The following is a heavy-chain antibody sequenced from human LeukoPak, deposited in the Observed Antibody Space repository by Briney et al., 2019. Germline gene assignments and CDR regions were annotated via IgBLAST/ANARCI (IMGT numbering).Heavy chain of an antibody. V-gene: IGHV1-2*06. CDR3: ARASWGSGGDY. D-gene: IGHD7-27*01. CDR1: GYTFTGYY. CDR2: INPNSGGT. J-gene: IGHJ4*02. Sequence: ASVKVSCKAAGYTFTGYYMFWVRQAPGQGLEWMGRINPNSGGTNYAQKFQGRVTMTRDTSISTAYMELSRLRSDDTAVYYCARASWGSGGDYWGQGTLVTVSS.